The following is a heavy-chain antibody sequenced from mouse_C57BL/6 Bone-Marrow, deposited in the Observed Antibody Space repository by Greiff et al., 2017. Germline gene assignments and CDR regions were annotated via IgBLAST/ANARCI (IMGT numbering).Heavy chain of an antibody. CDR1: GYTFTDHT. J-gene: IGHJ4*01. Sequence: VQLQESDAELVKPGASVKISCKVSGYTFTDHTIHWMKQRPEQGLEWIGYIYPRDGSTKYNEKFKGKATLTADKSSSTAYMQLNSLTSEDSAVYFCAIGVITTVVAPYAMDYWGQGTSVTVSS. D-gene: IGHD1-1*01. CDR2: IYPRDGST. CDR3: AIGVITTVVAPYAMDY. V-gene: IGHV1-78*01.